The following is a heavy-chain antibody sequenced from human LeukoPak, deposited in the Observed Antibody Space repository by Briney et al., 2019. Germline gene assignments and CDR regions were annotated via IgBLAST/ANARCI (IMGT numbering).Heavy chain of an antibody. CDR3: ARVPKSSSWAQWFDP. V-gene: IGHV1-69*02. Sequence: GSSVKVSCKASGGTFSSYTISWVRQAPGQGLEWMGRIIPILGIANYAQKFQGRVTITADKSTSTAYMELSRMRSEDTAVYYCARVPKSSSWAQWFDPWGQGTLVTVSS. J-gene: IGHJ5*02. CDR2: IIPILGIA. D-gene: IGHD6-13*01. CDR1: GGTFSSYT.